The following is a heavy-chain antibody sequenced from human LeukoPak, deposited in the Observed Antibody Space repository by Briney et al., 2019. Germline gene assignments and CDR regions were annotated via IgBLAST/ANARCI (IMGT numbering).Heavy chain of an antibody. CDR2: IYSGGST. Sequence: GGSLRLSCAASGFSVSSDYMTWVRQAPGKGLGWVSVIYSGGSTYCADSVKGRFTISRDNSKNTLYLQMNNLRVEDTAVYFCARYHTALNYWGQGTLVTASS. V-gene: IGHV3-53*01. D-gene: IGHD5-18*01. CDR3: ARYHTALNY. J-gene: IGHJ4*02. CDR1: GFSVSSDY.